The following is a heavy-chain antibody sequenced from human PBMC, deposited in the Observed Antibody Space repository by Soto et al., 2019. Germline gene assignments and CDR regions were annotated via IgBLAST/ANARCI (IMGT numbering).Heavy chain of an antibody. CDR2: INHSGST. CDR1: GGSFSGYY. CDR3: ARGRYSSGWYRFFTF. Sequence: SETLSLTCAVYGGSFSGYYWSWIRQPPGKGLEWIGEINHSGSTNYNPSLKSRVTISVDTSKNQFSLKLSSVTAADTAVYYCARGRYSSGWYRFFTFWGQGTLVTVSS. J-gene: IGHJ4*02. V-gene: IGHV4-34*01. D-gene: IGHD6-19*01.